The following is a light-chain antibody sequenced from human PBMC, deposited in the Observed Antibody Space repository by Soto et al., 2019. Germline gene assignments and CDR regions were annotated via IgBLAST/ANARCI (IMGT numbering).Light chain of an antibody. J-gene: IGLJ1*01. V-gene: IGLV1-51*01. Sequence: QAVVTQPPSVSAAPGQRITISCSGSGSNIGGFSVSWYQQLPGTAPKLLIYDNDKRPSGIPDRFSGSKSGTSATLAITTLQTGDEAHYFCGAWDNTQSWVFGPGTKVTVL. CDR1: GSNIGGFS. CDR3: GAWDNTQSWV. CDR2: DND.